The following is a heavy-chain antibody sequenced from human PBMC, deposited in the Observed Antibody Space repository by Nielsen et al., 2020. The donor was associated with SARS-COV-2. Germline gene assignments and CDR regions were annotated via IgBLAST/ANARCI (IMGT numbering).Heavy chain of an antibody. CDR1: GFTFDDYA. CDR2: ISWNSGSI. Sequence: SLKISCAASGFTFDDYAMHWVRQAPGKGLEWVSGISWNSGSIGYADSVKGRSTISRDNSKNSLYLQMNSLRAEDTALYYCATYGSGGVDYWGQGTLVTVSS. D-gene: IGHD3-10*01. CDR3: ATYGSGGVDY. V-gene: IGHV3-9*01. J-gene: IGHJ4*02.